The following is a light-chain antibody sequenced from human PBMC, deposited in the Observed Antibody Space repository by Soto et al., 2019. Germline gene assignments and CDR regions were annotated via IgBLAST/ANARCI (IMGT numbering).Light chain of an antibody. Sequence: QSALTQPRSVSGSPGQSVTISCTGTSSDVGGYDYVSWYQQHPGKAPKPMIFDVSKRPSGVPDRFSGSKSGSTASLTISGLQADDEADYYCCSYAGGFYVVGTGTKVTVL. J-gene: IGLJ1*01. CDR1: SSDVGGYDY. CDR3: CSYAGGFYV. V-gene: IGLV2-11*01. CDR2: DVS.